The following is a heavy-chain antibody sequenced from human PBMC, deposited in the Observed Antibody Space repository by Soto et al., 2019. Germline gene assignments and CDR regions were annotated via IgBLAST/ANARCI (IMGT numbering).Heavy chain of an antibody. CDR3: ARARSSSWYVTYYYYYMDV. J-gene: IGHJ6*03. V-gene: IGHV4-34*01. CDR2: INHSGST. D-gene: IGHD6-13*01. CDR1: GGSFSGYY. Sequence: QVQLQQWGAGLLKPSETLSLTCAVYGGSFSGYYWSWIRQPPGKGLEWIGAINHSGSTNYNPSLKSRVTISVDTSKNQFSLKLSSVTAADTAVYYCARARSSSWYVTYYYYYMDVWGKGTTVTVSS.